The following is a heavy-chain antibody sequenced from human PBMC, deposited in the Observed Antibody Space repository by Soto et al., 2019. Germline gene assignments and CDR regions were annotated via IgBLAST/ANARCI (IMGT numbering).Heavy chain of an antibody. Sequence: PSETLSLTCTVSGDSLTTYYWNWIRQPPGKGLEWIGFIYYSGSTSYNPSLKSRVTTSLDTSKSQVSLKLNSVTATDTAVYYCEGAGYEILTLSYKKQRYFDYWGRGTLVPVSS. J-gene: IGHJ4*02. D-gene: IGHD3-9*01. CDR3: EGAGYEILTLSYKKQRYFDY. V-gene: IGHV4-59*01. CDR2: IYYSGST. CDR1: GDSLTTYY.